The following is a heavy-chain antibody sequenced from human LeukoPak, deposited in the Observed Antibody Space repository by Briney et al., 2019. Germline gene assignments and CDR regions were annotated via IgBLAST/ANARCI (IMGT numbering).Heavy chain of an antibody. CDR2: IYYSGST. Sequence: SETLSLTCTVSGGSISSYYWSWIRQPPGKGLEWLGYIYYSGSTNYNPSLKSRVTISVDTSKNQFSLRLSSVTAADTAIYYCARHEHASSWSPPGYFDLWGRGTLVTVSS. CDR1: GGSISSYY. J-gene: IGHJ2*01. CDR3: ARHEHASSWSPPGYFDL. D-gene: IGHD6-13*01. V-gene: IGHV4-59*08.